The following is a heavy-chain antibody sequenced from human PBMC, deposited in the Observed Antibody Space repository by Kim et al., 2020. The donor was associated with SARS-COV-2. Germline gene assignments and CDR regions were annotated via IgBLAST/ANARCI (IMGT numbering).Heavy chain of an antibody. CDR3: AKGGGYCSSTSCYGLGY. Sequence: VKGRFTISRDNSKNTLYLRMSSLRAEDTAVYYCAKGGGYCSSTSCYGLGYWGQGTLVTVSS. V-gene: IGHV3-30*02. J-gene: IGHJ4*02. D-gene: IGHD2-2*01.